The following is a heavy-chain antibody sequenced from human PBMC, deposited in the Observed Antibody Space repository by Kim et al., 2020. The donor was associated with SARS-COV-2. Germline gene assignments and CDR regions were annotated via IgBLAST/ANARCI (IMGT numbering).Heavy chain of an antibody. V-gene: IGHV4-59*09. CDR3: ARGLLGWYFDL. CDR2: T. D-gene: IGHD1-26*01. Sequence: TNYNPSLKSRVTISVDTSKNQFSLKLSSVTAADTAVYYCARGLLGWYFDLWGRGTLVTVSS. J-gene: IGHJ2*01.